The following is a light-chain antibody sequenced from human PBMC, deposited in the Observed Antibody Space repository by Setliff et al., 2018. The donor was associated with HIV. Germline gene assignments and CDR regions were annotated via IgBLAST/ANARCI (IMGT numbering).Light chain of an antibody. Sequence: QSVLTQPASVSGSPGQSITISCTGTSSDVGGYNYVSWYQQHPGKAPKLMIYEVTNRPSGVSDRFSGSKSGNTASLTISGLQAEDEADYYCSSYTSSNTVVFGGGTKSPS. V-gene: IGLV2-14*01. CDR1: SSDVGGYNY. J-gene: IGLJ2*01. CDR2: EVT. CDR3: SSYTSSNTVV.